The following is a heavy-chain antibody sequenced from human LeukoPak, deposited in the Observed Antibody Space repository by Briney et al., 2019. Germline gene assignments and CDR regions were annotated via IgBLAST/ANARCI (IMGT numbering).Heavy chain of an antibody. Sequence: ASVKVSCKASGYTFTSYGISWVRQSPGQGLEWTGWISAYNGNTNYAQKLQGRVTMTTDTSTSTAYMELRSLRSDDTAVYYCARYDFWSGYYTGRGNNWFDPWGQGTLVTVSS. CDR2: ISAYNGNT. CDR1: GYTFTSYG. V-gene: IGHV1-18*01. J-gene: IGHJ5*02. CDR3: ARYDFWSGYYTGRGNNWFDP. D-gene: IGHD3-3*01.